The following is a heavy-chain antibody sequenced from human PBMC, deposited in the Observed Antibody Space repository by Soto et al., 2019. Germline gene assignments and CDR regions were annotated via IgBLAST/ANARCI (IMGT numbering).Heavy chain of an antibody. CDR3: ARHFSVDYFDY. CDR2: IFYSGST. V-gene: IGHV4-59*08. J-gene: IGHJ4*02. Sequence: SETLSLTCTVSGGSISNYYWSWIRQPPGRGLEWIGHIFYSGSTNYNPALKSRVTISVDTSKSQFSLKLSSVTAADTAVYYCARHFSVDYFDYWGQGALVTVS. CDR1: GGSISNYY.